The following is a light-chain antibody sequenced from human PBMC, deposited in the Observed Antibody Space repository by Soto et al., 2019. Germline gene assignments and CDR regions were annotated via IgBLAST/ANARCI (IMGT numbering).Light chain of an antibody. J-gene: IGKJ2*01. Sequence: EIVLTQSPGTLSLSPGERATLSCRASQSVSSSYLAWYQQKPGQAPRLLIYGASSRATRIPDRFSGSWSGRDFTLTISRLEPNDFAMYYCQQYSSSPNTFGQGTKLEIK. CDR2: GAS. V-gene: IGKV3-20*01. CDR1: QSVSSSY. CDR3: QQYSSSPNT.